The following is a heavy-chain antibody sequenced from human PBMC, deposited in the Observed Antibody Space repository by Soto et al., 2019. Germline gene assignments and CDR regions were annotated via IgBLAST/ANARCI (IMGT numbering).Heavy chain of an antibody. CDR1: GASITSSSY. D-gene: IGHD2-8*01. J-gene: IGHJ4*02. V-gene: IGHV4-4*07. CDR2: FSLSGTT. CDR3: ARGMTPPGVPAWYYFDS. Sequence: QVQLQESGPGLMKPSETLSLTCTVSGASITSSSYWSWIRQPAGKGLEWIGRFSLSGTTNYNPSLRSRVTMSADVSKNQFPLRLTSVTAADTALYYCARGMTPPGVPAWYYFDSWGQGTLVTVSS.